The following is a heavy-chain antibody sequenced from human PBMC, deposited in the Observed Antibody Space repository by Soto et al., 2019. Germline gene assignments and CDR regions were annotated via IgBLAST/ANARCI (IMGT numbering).Heavy chain of an antibody. D-gene: IGHD4-4*01. Sequence: GGSLRLSCEASGFTLSSYWMHWVRQAPGKGLVWVSRINSDGSSTRYADSVKGRFTISRDNSKNTLYLQMNSLRAEDTAVYYCARDPDYSNYGGYFDYWGQGTLVTVSS. J-gene: IGHJ4*02. V-gene: IGHV3-74*01. CDR3: ARDPDYSNYGGYFDY. CDR2: INSDGSST. CDR1: GFTLSSYW.